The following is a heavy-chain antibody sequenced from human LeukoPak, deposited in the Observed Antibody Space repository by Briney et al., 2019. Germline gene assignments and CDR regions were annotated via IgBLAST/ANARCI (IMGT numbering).Heavy chain of an antibody. CDR1: GGSISSYY. Sequence: SETLSLTCTVSGGSISSYYWSWIRPPPGKGREWIGNIDYSRSTNYNPSLKSRVTISVDTSKNQVSLKLSSVTAADTAVYYCARQGLRYYYYGIDVWGQGTTVTVSS. CDR2: IDYSRST. V-gene: IGHV4-59*08. J-gene: IGHJ6*02. CDR3: ARQGLRYYYYGIDV. D-gene: IGHD4-17*01.